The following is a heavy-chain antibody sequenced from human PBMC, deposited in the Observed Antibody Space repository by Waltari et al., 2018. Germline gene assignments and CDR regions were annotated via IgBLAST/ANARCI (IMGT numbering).Heavy chain of an antibody. J-gene: IGHJ4*02. D-gene: IGHD5-12*01. CDR2: ISSSGSTI. CDR3: ARDGGEMATIPCDY. CDR1: GFTFSSYE. Sequence: EVQLVESGGGLVQPGGSLRLSCAASGFTFSSYEMNWVRQAPGKGLEWVSYISSSGSTIYYEDSVKGRFTISRENAKNSLYLQMNSLRAEDTAVYYCARDGGEMATIPCDYWGQGTLVTVSS. V-gene: IGHV3-48*03.